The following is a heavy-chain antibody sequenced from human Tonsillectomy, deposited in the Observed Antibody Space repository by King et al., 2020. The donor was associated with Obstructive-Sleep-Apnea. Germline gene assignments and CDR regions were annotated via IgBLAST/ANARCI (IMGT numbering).Heavy chain of an antibody. J-gene: IGHJ6*02. Sequence: VQLVESGGGLVKPGGSLRLSCAASGFTFSDYYMNWIRQAPGKGLEWVSFISDASSFTNYADSVTGRFTISRDNAKNSLYLQMNSLRAEDTAVYYCARRDKYNSLTTFRGGMDVWGQGTTVTVSS. CDR2: ISDASSFT. D-gene: IGHD3-9*01. CDR3: ARRDKYNSLTTFRGGMDV. V-gene: IGHV3-11*06. CDR1: GFTFSDYY.